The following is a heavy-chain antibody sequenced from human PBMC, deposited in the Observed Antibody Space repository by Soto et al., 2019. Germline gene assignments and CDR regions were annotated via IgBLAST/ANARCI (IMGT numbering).Heavy chain of an antibody. D-gene: IGHD3-3*01. J-gene: IGHJ6*02. Sequence: QVQLVQSGAEVKKPGASVKVSCKASGYTFTGYYMHWVRQAPGQGLEWMGWINPNSGGTNYAQKLQGWVTMTRDTSISTAYMELSRLRSDDTAVYYCARGESDFWSGYYYYYYGMDVWGQGTTVTVSS. V-gene: IGHV1-2*04. CDR2: INPNSGGT. CDR3: ARGESDFWSGYYYYYYGMDV. CDR1: GYTFTGYY.